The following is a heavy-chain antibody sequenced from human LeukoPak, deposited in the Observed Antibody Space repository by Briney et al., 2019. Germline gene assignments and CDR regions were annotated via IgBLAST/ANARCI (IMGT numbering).Heavy chain of an antibody. J-gene: IGHJ5*02. CDR3: ARLWDVVVPAATGWFDP. V-gene: IGHV4-38-2*01. Sequence: SETLSLTCAVSGYSISSDYYWGWFRQPPGKGLEWIGSSYHSGSTYYNPSLKSRVTISVDTSKNQFSLKLSSVTAADTAVYYCARLWDVVVPAATGWFDPWGQGTLVTVSS. CDR2: SYHSGST. D-gene: IGHD2-2*01. CDR1: GYSISSDYY.